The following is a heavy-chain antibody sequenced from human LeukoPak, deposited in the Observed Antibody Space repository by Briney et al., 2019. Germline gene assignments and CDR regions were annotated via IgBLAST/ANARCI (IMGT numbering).Heavy chain of an antibody. D-gene: IGHD6-13*01. CDR2: ISPNSGNT. CDR3: TRVRDSSNWWGALDI. CDR1: GYTFATSS. Sequence: ASVNVSCKASGYTFATSSISWVRQAPGQRLEWMGWISPNSGNTQYAQKVQGRVTMTAVTFTNTAYMELRNLRSDDTALYYCTRVRDSSNWWGALDIWGQGTMVTVSS. V-gene: IGHV1-18*01. J-gene: IGHJ3*02.